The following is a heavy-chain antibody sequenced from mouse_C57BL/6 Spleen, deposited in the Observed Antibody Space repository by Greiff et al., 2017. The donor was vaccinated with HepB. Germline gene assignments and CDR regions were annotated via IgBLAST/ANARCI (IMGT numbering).Heavy chain of an antibody. CDR3: ATYYGSSYVFAY. CDR1: GYSITSGYY. D-gene: IGHD1-1*01. CDR2: ISYDGSN. Sequence: EVQVVESGPGLVKPSQSLSLTCSVTGYSITSGYYWNWIRQFPGNKLEWMGYISYDGSNNYNPSLKNRISITRDTSKNQFFLKLNSVTTEDTATYYCATYYGSSYVFAYWGQGTLVTVSA. J-gene: IGHJ3*01. V-gene: IGHV3-6*01.